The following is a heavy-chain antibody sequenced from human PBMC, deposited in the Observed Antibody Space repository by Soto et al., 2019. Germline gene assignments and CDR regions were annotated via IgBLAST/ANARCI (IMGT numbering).Heavy chain of an antibody. V-gene: IGHV1-69*01. Sequence: QVQLVQSGAEVKKPGSSVKVSCKASGGTFSSYAISWVRQAPGQGLEWMGGIIPIFGTANYAQKFQGRDTITADESTSTAYMELSSMRSEDTAVYYWARDYYYGSGSYFYGMAVWGQGTTVPVSS. CDR2: IIPIFGTA. CDR1: GGTFSSYA. CDR3: ARDYYYGSGSYFYGMAV. D-gene: IGHD3-10*01. J-gene: IGHJ6*02.